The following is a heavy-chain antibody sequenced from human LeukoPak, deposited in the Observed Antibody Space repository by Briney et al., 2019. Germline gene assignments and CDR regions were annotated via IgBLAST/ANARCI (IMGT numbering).Heavy chain of an antibody. CDR1: GGTFSSYA. Sequence: ASVKVPCKASGGTFSSYAISWVRQAPGQGLEWMGGIIPIFGTANYAQKFQGRVTITTDESTSTAYMELSSLRSEDTAVYYCARDSGYSSGWYEGYYFDYWGQGTLVTVSS. V-gene: IGHV1-69*05. CDR2: IIPIFGTA. D-gene: IGHD6-19*01. CDR3: ARDSGYSSGWYEGYYFDY. J-gene: IGHJ4*02.